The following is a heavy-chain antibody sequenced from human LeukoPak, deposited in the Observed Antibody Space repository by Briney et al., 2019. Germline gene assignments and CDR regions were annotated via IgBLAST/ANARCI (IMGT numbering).Heavy chain of an antibody. Sequence: PGGSLRLSCAASGFTFSSYAMHWVRQAPGKGLEWVAVISYDGSNKYYADSVKGRFTISRDNSKNTLYLQMNSLRAEDTAVYYCARHLYCTNGVCLPLFDYWGQATLVTVPS. CDR1: GFTFSSYA. D-gene: IGHD2-8*01. CDR3: ARHLYCTNGVCLPLFDY. V-gene: IGHV3-30-3*01. CDR2: ISYDGSNK. J-gene: IGHJ4*02.